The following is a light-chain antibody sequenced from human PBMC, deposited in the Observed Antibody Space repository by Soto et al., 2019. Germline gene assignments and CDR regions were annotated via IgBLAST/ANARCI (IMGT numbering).Light chain of an antibody. V-gene: IGKV3-11*01. CDR1: QSVSSSY. Sequence: IVLTQSASTLSLSPGERATLSCRASQSVSSSYLAWYQQKPGQAPRLLIYGAFNRATGIPARFSGSGSGTDFTLTICSLEPEDFAVYYCQQRNIWPPVTFGQGTRLEIK. CDR2: GAF. CDR3: QQRNIWPPVT. J-gene: IGKJ5*01.